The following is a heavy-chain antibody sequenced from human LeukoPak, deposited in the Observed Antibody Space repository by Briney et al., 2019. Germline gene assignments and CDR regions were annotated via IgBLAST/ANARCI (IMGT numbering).Heavy chain of an antibody. CDR3: ARDGVLVGSTVLNY. Sequence: ASVKVSCKPSGYPFTNFYIHWVRQAPGQGLEWMGWVNPKSGDTKYAQKFQDRISMSRDTSISTAYMEVNRLTSDDSAVYYCARDGVLVGSTVLNYWGQGTLVTVAS. CDR2: VNPKSGDT. CDR1: GYPFTNFY. J-gene: IGHJ4*01. D-gene: IGHD1-26*01. V-gene: IGHV1-2*02.